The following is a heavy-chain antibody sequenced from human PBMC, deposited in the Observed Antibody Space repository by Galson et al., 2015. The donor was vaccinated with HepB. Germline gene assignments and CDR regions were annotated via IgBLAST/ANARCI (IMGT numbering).Heavy chain of an antibody. J-gene: IGHJ4*02. CDR3: ASPRAYCGGDCHPDY. V-gene: IGHV1-69*13. CDR2: IIPIFGTA. Sequence: SVKVSCKASGGTFSSYAISWVRQAPGQGLEWMGGIIPIFGTANYAQKFQGRVTITADESTSTAYMELSSLRSEDTAVYYCASPRAYCGGDCHPDYWGQGTLVTVSS. D-gene: IGHD2-21*01. CDR1: GGTFSSYA.